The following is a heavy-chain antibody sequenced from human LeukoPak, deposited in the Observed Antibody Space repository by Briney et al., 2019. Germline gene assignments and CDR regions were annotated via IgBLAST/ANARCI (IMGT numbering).Heavy chain of an antibody. CDR1: GFGLSVYD. D-gene: IGHD3-16*01. CDR2: ISRSGENT. J-gene: IGHJ1*01. V-gene: IGHV3-23*01. Sequence: PGGSLRLSCVAPGFGLSVYDMGWVRQAPGKGLEWVSTISRSGENTYYADSVKGRFTVSGDNSKNTLFLQMNNLRVDDAAVYYCARHWVWGQGTRVTVSS. CDR3: ARHWV.